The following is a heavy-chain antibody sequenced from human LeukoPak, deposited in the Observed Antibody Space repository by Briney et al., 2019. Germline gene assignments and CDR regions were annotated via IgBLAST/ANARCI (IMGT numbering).Heavy chain of an antibody. CDR2: IHSDGST. CDR1: GLTVSTNY. D-gene: IGHD3-22*01. Sequence: SGGSLRLSCAASGLTVSTNYMTWVRQAPGKGLEWVSIIHSDGSTYHADSVKGRFTISRDNYQNTLYLQMNSLRGEDTAMYYCARDLDYFDSSGSHRRRNYFDYWGQGTLVTVSS. CDR3: ARDLDYFDSSGSHRRRNYFDY. J-gene: IGHJ4*02. V-gene: IGHV3-53*01.